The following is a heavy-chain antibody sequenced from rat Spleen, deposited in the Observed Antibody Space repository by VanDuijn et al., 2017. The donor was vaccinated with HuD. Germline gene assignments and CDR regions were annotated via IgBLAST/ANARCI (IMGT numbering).Heavy chain of an antibody. V-gene: IGHV3-3*01. CDR1: GHSITSTYR. CDR3: ARTNNPYFYVMDA. D-gene: IGHD3-4*01. Sequence: EVQLQESGPGLVKPSQSFSLTCSVTGHSITSTYRWNWIRKFPGNKLEWMGNINSAGSTNYNPSLKSRISITRDTSKNQFFLQVNSVTTEDTATYYCARTNNPYFYVMDAWGQGASFTVSS. CDR2: INSAGST. J-gene: IGHJ4*01.